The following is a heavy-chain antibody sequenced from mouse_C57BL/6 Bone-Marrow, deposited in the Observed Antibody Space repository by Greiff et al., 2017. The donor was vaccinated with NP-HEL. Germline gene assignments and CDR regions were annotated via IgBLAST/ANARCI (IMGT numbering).Heavy chain of an antibody. CDR2: ISNLAYSI. CDR3: ARRGYYYGSWYFDV. CDR1: GFTFSDYG. D-gene: IGHD1-1*01. V-gene: IGHV5-15*04. Sequence: DVKLVESGGGLVQPGGSLKLSCAASGFTFSDYGMAWVRQAPRKGPEWVAFISNLAYSIYYADTVTGRFTISRENAKNTLYLEMSSLRSEDTAMYYCARRGYYYGSWYFDVWGTGTTVTVSS. J-gene: IGHJ1*03.